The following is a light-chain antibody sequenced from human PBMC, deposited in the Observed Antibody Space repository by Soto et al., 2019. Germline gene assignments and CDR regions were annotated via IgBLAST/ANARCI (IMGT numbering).Light chain of an antibody. CDR1: QSLSSY. Sequence: EIVLTQSPATVSLSPGERATLSCWASQSLSSYLAWYQQKPGQAHRLLIYDASNRANGIPARFTGSGSGTDFTLTISSLEPEDFAVYFCQQRAGCPPPFGGGTKVEIK. V-gene: IGKV3-11*01. J-gene: IGKJ4*01. CDR3: QQRAGCPPP. CDR2: DAS.